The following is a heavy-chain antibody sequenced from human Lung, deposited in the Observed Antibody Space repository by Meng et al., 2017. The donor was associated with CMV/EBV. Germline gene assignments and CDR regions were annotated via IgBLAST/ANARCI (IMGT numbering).Heavy chain of an antibody. CDR1: GGSVSSYY. D-gene: IGHD3-10*01. Sequence: LQLQGSGPGIVKPSETLSLTCTVFGGSVSSYYWSWIRQPPGKGLEWIGYIYYSGSTNYNPSLKSRVTISVDTSKNQFSLKLGSVTAADTAVYYCAREEGIGGFDPWGQGTLSPSPQ. CDR2: IYYSGST. J-gene: IGHJ5*02. V-gene: IGHV4-59*02. CDR3: AREEGIGGFDP.